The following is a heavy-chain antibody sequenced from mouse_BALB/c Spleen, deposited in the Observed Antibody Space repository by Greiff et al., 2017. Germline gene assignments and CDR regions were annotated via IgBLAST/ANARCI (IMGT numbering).Heavy chain of an antibody. J-gene: IGHJ2*01. CDR2: ISYSGST. D-gene: IGHD2-2*01. V-gene: IGHV3-2*02. Sequence: EVKLQESGPGLVKPSQSLSLTCTVTGYSITSDYAWNWIRQFPGNKLEWMGYISYSGSTSYNPSLKSRISITRDTSKNQFFLQLNSVTTEDTATYYCARGKYYGYDERGFDYWGQGTTLTVSS. CDR3: ARGKYYGYDERGFDY. CDR1: GYSITSDYA.